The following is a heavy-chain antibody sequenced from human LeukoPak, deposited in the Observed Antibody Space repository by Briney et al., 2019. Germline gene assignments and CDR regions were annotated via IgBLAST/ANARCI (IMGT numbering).Heavy chain of an antibody. CDR1: GGSISSGSYY. J-gene: IGHJ4*02. CDR3: AREFQY. V-gene: IGHV4-61*02. CDR2: IYTSGTT. Sequence: SETLSLTCTVSGGSISSGSYYWRWIRQPAGKGLEWVGRIYTSGTTNYNPSLKSRVTISVDTSKNQFSLKLNSVTAADTAVYYCAREFQYWGQGTLVTVSS.